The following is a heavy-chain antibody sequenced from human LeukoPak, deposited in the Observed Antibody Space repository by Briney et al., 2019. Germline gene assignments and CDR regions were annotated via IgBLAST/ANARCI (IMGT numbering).Heavy chain of an antibody. D-gene: IGHD5-12*01. Sequence: GGSLRLSCTASGFTFSRNGMHWVRQAPGKGLVWVSRINSDGSTTTYADSVKGRFTISRDNAKNTLYLQMNSLRAEDTAVYYCTRGGVDYWGQGTLVTVSS. J-gene: IGHJ4*02. CDR2: INSDGSTT. V-gene: IGHV3-74*01. CDR1: GFTFSRNG. CDR3: TRGGVDY.